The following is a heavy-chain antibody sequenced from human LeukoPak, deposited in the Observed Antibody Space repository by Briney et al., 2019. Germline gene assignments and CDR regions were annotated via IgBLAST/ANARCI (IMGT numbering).Heavy chain of an antibody. V-gene: IGHV4-39*01. D-gene: IGHD6-6*01. Sequence: PSETLSLTCTVSGGSISSSSYYWGWIRQPPGKGLEWIGSIYYSGSTYYNPSLKSRVTISVDTSKNQFSLKLSSVTAADTAVYYCASSRLSFGSSSLRYYYYYMDVWGKGTTVTVSS. CDR1: GGSISSSSYY. CDR3: ASSRLSFGSSSLRYYYYYMDV. J-gene: IGHJ6*03. CDR2: IYYSGST.